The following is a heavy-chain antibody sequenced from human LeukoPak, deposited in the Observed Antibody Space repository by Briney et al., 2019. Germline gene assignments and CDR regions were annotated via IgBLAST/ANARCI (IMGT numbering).Heavy chain of an antibody. D-gene: IGHD2-21*02. CDR3: ARDSRRDWNYCDY. J-gene: IGHJ4*02. CDR2: ISGSSSFI. V-gene: IGHV3-21*01. CDR1: GFTFSSYG. Sequence: PGGSLRLSCAASGFTFSSYGMNWVRQAPGKGLEWVSSISGSSSFIYYADSVKGRFTISRDNAKNSLYLQMNSLRAEDTAVYYCARDSRRDWNYCDYWGQGTLLTVSS.